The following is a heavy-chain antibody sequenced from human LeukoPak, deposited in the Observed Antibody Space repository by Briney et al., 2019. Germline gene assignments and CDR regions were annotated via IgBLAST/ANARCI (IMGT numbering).Heavy chain of an antibody. CDR2: ISSSGSTK. CDR1: GFTFSRYE. V-gene: IGHV3-48*03. Sequence: PGGSLRLSCAASGFTFSRYEMTWVRQAPGRGLEWVSYISSSGSTKYYADSVKGRFTISRDNAENSLYLQTNSLRAEDTAVYYCARDSGWKNFDYWGQGTQVTVSS. D-gene: IGHD6-19*01. J-gene: IGHJ4*02. CDR3: ARDSGWKNFDY.